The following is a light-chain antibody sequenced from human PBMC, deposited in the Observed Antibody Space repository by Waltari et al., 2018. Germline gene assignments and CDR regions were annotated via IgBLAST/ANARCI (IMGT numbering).Light chain of an antibody. CDR3: MQGAHWPRT. CDR1: QSLLFSDGKIY. J-gene: IGKJ1*01. V-gene: IGKV2-30*01. Sequence: DVVMTQSPLSLPVPVAQVASISCRSSQSLLFSDGKIYLNWFHQRPGQSPRRLIYKVSNRESGVPDRFSGSGSVTGFTLKITRVEAEDVGVYFCMQGAHWPRTFGQGTRVEI. CDR2: KVS.